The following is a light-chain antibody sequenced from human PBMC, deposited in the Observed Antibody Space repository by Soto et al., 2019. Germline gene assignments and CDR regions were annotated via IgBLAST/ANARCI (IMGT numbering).Light chain of an antibody. CDR2: EVF. CDR3: SSYADSNSVI. CDR1: SGDIGDYNY. V-gene: IGLV2-8*01. J-gene: IGLJ2*01. Sequence: QSALTQPPSASRSPGQSLTISCTGSSGDIGDYNYVSWYHQHPGKVPKLIIYEVFKRPSGVPDRFSGSKSGTTASLTVSGLQAEDEGDYYCSSYADSNSVIFGGGTKLTVL.